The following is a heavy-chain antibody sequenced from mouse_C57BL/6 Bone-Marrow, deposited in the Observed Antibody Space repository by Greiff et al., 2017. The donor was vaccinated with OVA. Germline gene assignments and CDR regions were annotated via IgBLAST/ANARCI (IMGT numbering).Heavy chain of an antibody. CDR1: GFTFSSYA. V-gene: IGHV5-9-1*02. CDR2: ISSGGDYI. Sequence: EVQRVESGEGLVKPGGSLKLSCAASGFTFSSYAMSWVRQTPEKRLEWVAYISSGGDYIYYADNARNTLYLQMSSLKSEDTAMYYCTSDYGSSYRFAYWGQGTLVTVSA. D-gene: IGHD1-1*01. CDR3: TSDYGSSYRFAY. J-gene: IGHJ3*01.